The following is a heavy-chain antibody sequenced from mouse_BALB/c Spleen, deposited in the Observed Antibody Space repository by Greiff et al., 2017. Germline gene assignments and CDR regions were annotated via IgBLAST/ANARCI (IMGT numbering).Heavy chain of an antibody. V-gene: IGHV5-17*02. D-gene: IGHD2-4*01. CDR3: ARYYDYDGYYAMDY. Sequence: EVNVVESGGGLVQPGGSRKLSCAASGFTFSSFGMHWVRQAPEKGLEWVAYISSGSSTIYYADTVKGRFTISRDNPKNTLFLQMTSLRSEDTAMYDYARYYDYDGYYAMDYWGQGTSVTVSS. CDR1: GFTFSSFG. J-gene: IGHJ4*01. CDR2: ISSGSSTI.